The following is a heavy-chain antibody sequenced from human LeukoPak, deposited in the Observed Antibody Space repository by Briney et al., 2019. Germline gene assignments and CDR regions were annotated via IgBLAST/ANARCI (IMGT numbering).Heavy chain of an antibody. V-gene: IGHV1-46*01. CDR2: INPSGGST. CDR3: ARLVGTVTGDY. Sequence: ASVKVSCKASGYTFTSYYMRWVRQAPGQGLEWMGIINPSGGSTSYAQKFQGRVTMTRDTSTSTVYMELSSLRSEDTAVYYCARLVGTVTGDYWGQGTLVTVSS. D-gene: IGHD4-17*01. J-gene: IGHJ4*02. CDR1: GYTFTSYY.